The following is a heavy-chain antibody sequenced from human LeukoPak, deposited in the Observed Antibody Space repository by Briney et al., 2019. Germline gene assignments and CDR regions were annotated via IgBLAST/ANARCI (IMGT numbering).Heavy chain of an antibody. CDR3: AKDRSIGTYYTFDH. Sequence: GGTLRLSCAASGFTFSSYGMSWVRQAPGKGLEWVSAISGSGGSTYYADSVKGRFTVSRDNSKNSLYLQMSSLTAADTAVYYCAKDRSIGTYYTFDHWGQGTLVTVSS. CDR1: GFTFSSYG. J-gene: IGHJ4*02. D-gene: IGHD1-26*01. CDR2: ISGSGGST. V-gene: IGHV3-23*01.